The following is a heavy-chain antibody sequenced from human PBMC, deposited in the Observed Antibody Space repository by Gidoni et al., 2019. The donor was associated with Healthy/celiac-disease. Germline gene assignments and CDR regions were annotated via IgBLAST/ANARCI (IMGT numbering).Heavy chain of an antibody. CDR1: GGSISSGGYY. J-gene: IGHJ4*02. CDR3: ARGGDSYGYSPHFDY. D-gene: IGHD5-18*01. V-gene: IGHV4-31*03. CDR2: IYYSGST. Sequence: QVQLQESGPGLVKPSQTLSLTCTVPGGSISSGGYYWSWIRQHPGKGLEWIGYIYYSGSTYYNPSLKSRVTISVDTSKNQFSLKLSSVTAADTAVYYCARGGDSYGYSPHFDYWGQGTLVTVSS.